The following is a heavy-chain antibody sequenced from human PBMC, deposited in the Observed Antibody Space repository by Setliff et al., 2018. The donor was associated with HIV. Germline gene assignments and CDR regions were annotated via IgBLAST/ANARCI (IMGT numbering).Heavy chain of an antibody. CDR2: INHSEST. CDR3: ARGHSYDSYGYYLRGFDI. D-gene: IGHD3-22*01. V-gene: IGHV4-34*01. Sequence: SETLSLTCTVYGGSFSGYYWSWIRQYPGKGQEWIGEINHSESTNYNPSVKRRVTISIDTSKNQISLKLSSVTAADTAVYYCARGHSYDSYGYYLRGFDIWGPGTMVTVSS. J-gene: IGHJ3*02. CDR1: GGSFSGYY.